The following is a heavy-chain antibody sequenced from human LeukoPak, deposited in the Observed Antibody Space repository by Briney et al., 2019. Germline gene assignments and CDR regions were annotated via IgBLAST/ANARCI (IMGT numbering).Heavy chain of an antibody. V-gene: IGHV3-30*03. CDR1: GFTVSSNY. Sequence: GGSLRLSCAASGFTVSSNYMSWVRQAPDKGLEWVAMISHDGGAKYYGDSVKGRLTISRDNSDNTLYLQMNSLRVEDTAVYYCARDWGSSGWYNWFDPWGQGILVTVSS. CDR2: ISHDGGAK. J-gene: IGHJ5*02. D-gene: IGHD3-16*01. CDR3: ARDWGSSGWYNWFDP.